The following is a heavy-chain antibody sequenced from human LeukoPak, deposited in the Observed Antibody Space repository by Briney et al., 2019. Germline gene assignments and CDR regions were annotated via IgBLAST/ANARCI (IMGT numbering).Heavy chain of an antibody. CDR3: ASVLRYSSSDY. Sequence: GGSLRLSCAASGFTFSSYSMNWVRQAPGKGLEWVSYISSSSSTIHYADSVKGRFTISRDNAKNSLYLQMNSLRAEDTAVYYCASVLRYSSSDYWGQGTLVTVSS. D-gene: IGHD6-19*01. CDR1: GFTFSSYS. J-gene: IGHJ4*02. V-gene: IGHV3-48*01. CDR2: ISSSSSTI.